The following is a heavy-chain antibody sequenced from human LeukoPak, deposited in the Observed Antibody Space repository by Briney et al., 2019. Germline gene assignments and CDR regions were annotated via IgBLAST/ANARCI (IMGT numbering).Heavy chain of an antibody. CDR3: ARDVSSSWYFNYGMDV. Sequence: GGPLRLSCAASGFTFSSHEMNWVRQAPGKGLEWVSYISSSGSTIYYADSVKGRFTISRDNAKNSLYLQMNSLRAEDTAVYYCARDVSSSWYFNYGMDVWGQGTTVTVSS. CDR2: ISSSGSTI. V-gene: IGHV3-48*03. CDR1: GFTFSSHE. J-gene: IGHJ6*02. D-gene: IGHD6-13*01.